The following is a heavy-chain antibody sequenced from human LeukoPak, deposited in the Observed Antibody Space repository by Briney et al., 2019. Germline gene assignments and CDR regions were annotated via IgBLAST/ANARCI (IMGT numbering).Heavy chain of an antibody. CDR3: ARGQWLRLTSRFDP. CDR1: GGTFSSYA. J-gene: IGHJ5*02. CDR2: IIPIFGTA. D-gene: IGHD5-12*01. V-gene: IGHV1-69*13. Sequence: ASVKVSCKASGGTFSSYAISWVRQAPGQGLEWMGGIIPIFGTANYAQKFQGRVTITADESTSIAYMELSSLRSEDTAVYYCARGQWLRLTSRFDPWGRGTLVTVSS.